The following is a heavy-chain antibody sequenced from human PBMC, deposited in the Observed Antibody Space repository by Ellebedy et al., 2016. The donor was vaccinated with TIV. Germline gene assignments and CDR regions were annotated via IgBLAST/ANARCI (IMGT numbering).Heavy chain of an antibody. Sequence: PGGSLRLSCEASGFTFTINAMSWVRQAPGKGLEWVSLISDTTGKTQYADSVKGRFTISRDNSKNTLYLQMDSLRPEDTAVYFCAKMNVAQGAFDLWGQGTMVTVSS. J-gene: IGHJ3*01. CDR3: AKMNVAQGAFDL. CDR1: GFTFTINA. CDR2: ISDTTGKT. V-gene: IGHV3-23*01. D-gene: IGHD2-15*01.